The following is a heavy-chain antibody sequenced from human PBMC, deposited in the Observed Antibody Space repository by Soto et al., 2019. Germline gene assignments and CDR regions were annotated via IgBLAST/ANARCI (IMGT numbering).Heavy chain of an antibody. CDR1: GFALNRYY. J-gene: IGHJ4*02. CDR3: ARYCTYDSIYYCSSDRLDY. CDR2: VDQDGSAK. Sequence: PGGSLRLSCAASGFALNRYYMSWVRQAPGKGLEWVATVDQDGSAKYYVDSVKGRFTISRDNAKNSLYVQMNSLRGEDTAVYYCARYCTYDSIYYCSSDRLDYWGQGTLVTVSS. D-gene: IGHD3-22*01. V-gene: IGHV3-7*01.